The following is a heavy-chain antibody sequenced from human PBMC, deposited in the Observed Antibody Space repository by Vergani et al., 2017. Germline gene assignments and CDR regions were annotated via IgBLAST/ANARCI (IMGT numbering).Heavy chain of an antibody. CDR3: ALNQLYTGAEYFQH. Sequence: QVTLKESGPVLVKPTETLTLSCTVSGFSLSNARMGVSWIRQPPGKALEWLAHIFLNDEKSYSTSLKSRLTISKDTSKSQVVLTMTNMDPVDTATYYCALNQLYTGAEYFQHWGQGTLVTVSS. V-gene: IGHV2-26*01. D-gene: IGHD2-2*02. CDR1: GFSLSNARMG. J-gene: IGHJ1*01. CDR2: IFLNDEK.